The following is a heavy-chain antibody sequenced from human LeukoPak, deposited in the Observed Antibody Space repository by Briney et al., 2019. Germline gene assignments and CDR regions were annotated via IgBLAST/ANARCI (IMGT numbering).Heavy chain of an antibody. V-gene: IGHV3-21*01. D-gene: IGHD6-19*01. CDR2: ISSSSSYI. Sequence: PGGSLRLSCAASGFTFRSYSMNWVRQAPGKGLEWVSSISSSSSYIYYADSVKGRFTISRDNAKNSLYLQMNSLRAEDTAVYYCARGLSSGWYAGYWGQGTLVTVSS. J-gene: IGHJ4*02. CDR3: ARGLSSGWYAGY. CDR1: GFTFRSYS.